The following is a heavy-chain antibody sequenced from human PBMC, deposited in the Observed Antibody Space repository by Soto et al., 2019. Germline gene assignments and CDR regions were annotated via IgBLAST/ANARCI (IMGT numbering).Heavy chain of an antibody. CDR3: ASPGIAAAGILMDV. Sequence: PSETLSLTCTVSGGSISSSSYYWGWIRQPPGKGLEWIGSIYYSGSTYYNPSLKSRVTISVDTSKNQSSLKLSSVTAADTAVYYCASPGIAAAGILMDVWGQGTTVTVS. CDR1: GGSISSSSYY. CDR2: IYYSGST. J-gene: IGHJ6*02. D-gene: IGHD6-13*01. V-gene: IGHV4-39*01.